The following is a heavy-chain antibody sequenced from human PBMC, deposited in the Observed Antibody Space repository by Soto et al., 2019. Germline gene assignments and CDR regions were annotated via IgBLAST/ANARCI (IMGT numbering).Heavy chain of an antibody. CDR1: GGSINSGGYC. D-gene: IGHD5-18*01. CDR2: ISYGGST. V-gene: IGHV4-31*01. Sequence: QVQLQESGPGLVKPSQTLSLTCTVSGGSINSGGYCWSWIRQHPGKGLDWIGCISYGGSTSYNPXLXSXXAISVDTSKNQFSLKLTSVTAAATAVYYCSRGILGWGQGALITVSS. J-gene: IGHJ4*02. CDR3: SRGILG.